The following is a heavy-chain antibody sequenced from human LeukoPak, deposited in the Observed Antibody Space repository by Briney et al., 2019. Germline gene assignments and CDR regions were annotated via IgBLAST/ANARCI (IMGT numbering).Heavy chain of an antibody. V-gene: IGHV4-59*01. J-gene: IGHJ5*02. D-gene: IGHD6-6*01. Sequence: PLETLSLTCTVSGGSISSYYWSWIRQPPGKGLEWIGYIYYSGSTNYNPSLKSRVTISVDTSKNQFSLKLSSVTAADTAVYYCARWYKYSSSWSPVNWFDPWGQGTLVTVSS. CDR1: GGSISSYY. CDR3: ARWYKYSSSWSPVNWFDP. CDR2: IYYSGST.